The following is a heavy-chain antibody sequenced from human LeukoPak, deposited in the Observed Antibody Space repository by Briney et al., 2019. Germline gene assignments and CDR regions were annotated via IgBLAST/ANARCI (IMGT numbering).Heavy chain of an antibody. D-gene: IGHD3-9*01. V-gene: IGHV3-23*01. CDR3: AKGSNYDILTGYPSFDY. J-gene: IGHJ4*02. CDR2: ISGSGGST. CDR1: GFTFSSYA. Sequence: GRSLRLSCAASGFTFSSYAMSWVRQAPGKGLEWVSAISGSGGSTYYADSVKGRFTISRDNSKNTLYLQMNSLRAEDTAVYYCAKGSNYDILTGYPSFDYWGQGTLVTVSS.